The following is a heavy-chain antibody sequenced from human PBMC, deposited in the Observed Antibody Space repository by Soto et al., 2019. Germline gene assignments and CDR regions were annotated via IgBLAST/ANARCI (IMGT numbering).Heavy chain of an antibody. D-gene: IGHD6-13*01. Sequence: PVGSLRLSCAASGFTFSSYAMSWVRQAPGKGLEWVSAISGSGGSTYYADSVKGRFTISRDNSKNTLYLQMNSLRAEDTAVYYCAKDLEAQQQLVRRYYYYYGMDVWGQGTTVTVSS. CDR2: ISGSGGST. CDR3: AKDLEAQQQLVRRYYYYYGMDV. V-gene: IGHV3-23*01. CDR1: GFTFSSYA. J-gene: IGHJ6*02.